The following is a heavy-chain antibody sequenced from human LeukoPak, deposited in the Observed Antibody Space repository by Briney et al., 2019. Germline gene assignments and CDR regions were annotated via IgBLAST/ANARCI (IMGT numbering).Heavy chain of an antibody. CDR3: ARASKSRGYYFDY. J-gene: IGHJ4*02. Sequence: PSETLSLTCAVYGGSFSGYYWSWIRQPPGKGLEWIGEINHSGSTNYNPSLKSRVTISVDTSKNQFSLKLSSVTAADTAVYYCARASKSRGYYFDYWGQGTLVTVSS. D-gene: IGHD2-2*01. CDR1: GGSFSGYY. V-gene: IGHV4-34*01. CDR2: INHSGST.